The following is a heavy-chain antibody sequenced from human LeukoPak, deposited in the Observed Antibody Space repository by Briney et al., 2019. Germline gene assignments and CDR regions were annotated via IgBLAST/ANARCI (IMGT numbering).Heavy chain of an antibody. CDR2: IYYSGST. CDR3: ASETSSGWYGLGY. D-gene: IGHD6-19*01. V-gene: IGHV4-61*08. CDR1: GGSISSGGYC. Sequence: SETLSLTCTVSGGSISSGGYCWSWIRQHPGKGLEWIGYIYYSGSTNYNPSLKSRVTISVDTSKNQFSLELSSVTAADTAVYYCASETSSGWYGLGYWGQGTLVTVSS. J-gene: IGHJ4*02.